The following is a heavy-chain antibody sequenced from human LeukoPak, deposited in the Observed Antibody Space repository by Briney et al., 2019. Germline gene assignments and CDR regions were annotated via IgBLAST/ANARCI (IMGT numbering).Heavy chain of an antibody. V-gene: IGHV4-34*01. D-gene: IGHD3-3*01. J-gene: IGHJ4*02. CDR1: GGSFSGYY. Sequence: RASETLSLTCAVYGGSFSGYYWSWIRQPPGKGLEWIGEINHSGSTNYNPSLKSRVTISVDTSKNQFSLKLSSVTAADTAVYYCARTPPEDDFWSGYYTYWGQGTLVTVSS. CDR3: ARTPPEDDFWSGYYTY. CDR2: INHSGST.